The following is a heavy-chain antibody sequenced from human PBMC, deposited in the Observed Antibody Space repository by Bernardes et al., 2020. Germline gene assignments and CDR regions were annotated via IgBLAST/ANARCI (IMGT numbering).Heavy chain of an antibody. D-gene: IGHD5-18*01. CDR2: IKDGGGST. Sequence: IKDGGGSTYYADSVTGRFTVSSDNSKNTLYLQMNSLRAEDTAVYYCAKGGIQLWSGDYYGMDVWGQGTTVTVSS. J-gene: IGHJ6*02. V-gene: IGHV3-23*01. CDR3: AKGGIQLWSGDYYGMDV.